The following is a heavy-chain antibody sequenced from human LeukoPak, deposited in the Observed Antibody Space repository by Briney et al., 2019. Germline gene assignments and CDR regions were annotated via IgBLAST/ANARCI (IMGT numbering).Heavy chain of an antibody. CDR3: VKGGGNFDS. J-gene: IGHJ4*02. CDR1: GFAFSSYG. V-gene: IGHV3-7*04. CDR2: INQDGSEK. D-gene: IGHD3-10*01. Sequence: PGRSLRLSCAASGFAFSSYGMHWVRQAPGKGLEWVANINQDGSEKYHADSVRGRFTISRDSAKSSLDLQMNSLRAEDTAVYYCVKGGGNFDSWGQGTLVSVSS.